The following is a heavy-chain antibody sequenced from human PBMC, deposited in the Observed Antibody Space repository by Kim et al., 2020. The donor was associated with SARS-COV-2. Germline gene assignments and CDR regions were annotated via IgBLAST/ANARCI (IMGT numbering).Heavy chain of an antibody. CDR3: AREVSGSGWWYFDL. J-gene: IGHJ2*01. CDR2: IYYSGST. V-gene: IGHV4-59*01. Sequence: SETLSLTCTVSGGSISSYYWSWIRQPPGKGLEWIGYIYYSGSTNYNPSLKSRVTISVDTSKNQFSLKLSSVTAADTAVYYCAREVSGSGWWYFDLWGRGTLVTVSS. D-gene: IGHD2-15*01. CDR1: GGSISSYY.